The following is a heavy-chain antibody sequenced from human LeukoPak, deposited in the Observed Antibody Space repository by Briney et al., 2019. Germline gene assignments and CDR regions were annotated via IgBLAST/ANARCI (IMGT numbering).Heavy chain of an antibody. Sequence: GASVKVSCKASGYTFTSYDINWVRQAPGQGLEWMGWISAYSGNTKYAQKFQGRVTMTTDTSTGTAYIELRSLRSDDTAVYYCARGPMYSTSYYAPDYWGQGTPVTVSS. CDR3: ARGPMYSTSYYAPDY. D-gene: IGHD6-13*01. CDR2: ISAYSGNT. V-gene: IGHV1-18*01. J-gene: IGHJ4*02. CDR1: GYTFTSYD.